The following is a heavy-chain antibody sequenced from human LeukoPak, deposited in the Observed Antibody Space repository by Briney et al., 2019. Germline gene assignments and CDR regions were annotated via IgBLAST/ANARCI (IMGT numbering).Heavy chain of an antibody. CDR3: ARALAAAGTAGMDV. J-gene: IGHJ6*02. CDR1: GGSTSSYY. V-gene: IGHV4-59*01. D-gene: IGHD6-13*01. Sequence: SETLSLTCTVSGGSTSSYYWSWIRQPPGKGLEWIGYIYYSGSTNYNPSLKSRVTISVDTSKNQFSLKLSSVTAADTAVYYCARALAAAGTAGMDVWGQGTTVTVSS. CDR2: IYYSGST.